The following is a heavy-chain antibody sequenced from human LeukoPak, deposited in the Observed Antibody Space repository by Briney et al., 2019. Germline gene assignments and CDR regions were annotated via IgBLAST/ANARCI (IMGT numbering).Heavy chain of an antibody. V-gene: IGHV3-74*01. Sequence: PGGSLRLSCAASGFTFSTYWVHWVRQAPGKGLVWVSRINPDGSRTDYADSVKGRFTISRDNAKNTLYLQMNSLRAEDTAVYYCAGVRGAWNAFDIWGQGTMVTVSS. J-gene: IGHJ3*02. D-gene: IGHD3-10*01. CDR3: AGVRGAWNAFDI. CDR2: INPDGSRT. CDR1: GFTFSTYW.